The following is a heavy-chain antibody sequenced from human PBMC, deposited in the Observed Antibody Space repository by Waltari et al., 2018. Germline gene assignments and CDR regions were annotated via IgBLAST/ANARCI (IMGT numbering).Heavy chain of an antibody. CDR2: IYTSGGT. J-gene: IGHJ4*02. D-gene: IGHD5-18*01. CDR1: GGGSINIYS. CDR3: ARDRIQPWTIFDY. V-gene: IGHV4-4*07. Sequence: QVQLQESGPGLVKPSETLSLTCTVSGGGSINIYSWSWIRQPAGQGLEWIGRIYTSGGTNYRPSLKSRVTMSVDTSKNQVSLKLTSVTAADTAVYYCARDRIQPWTIFDYWGQGILVTVSS.